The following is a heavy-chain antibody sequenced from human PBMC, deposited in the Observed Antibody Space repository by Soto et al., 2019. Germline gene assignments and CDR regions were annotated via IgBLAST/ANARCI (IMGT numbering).Heavy chain of an antibody. CDR1: GGSISSGGYY. J-gene: IGHJ4*02. D-gene: IGHD2-15*01. V-gene: IGHV4-31*03. CDR2: IYYSGST. CDR3: ARYCSGGSCYSSNLVY. Sequence: QVQLQESGPGLVKPSQTLSLTCTVSGGSISSGGYYWSWIRQHPGKGLEWIGYIYYSGSTYYNPSLTSRVTISVDTSKNQFSLKLSAVTAAYTAVYCCARYCSGGSCYSSNLVYWCQGALVTVSS.